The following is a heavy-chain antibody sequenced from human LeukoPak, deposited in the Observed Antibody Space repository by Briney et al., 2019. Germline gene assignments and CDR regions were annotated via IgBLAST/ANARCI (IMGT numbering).Heavy chain of an antibody. D-gene: IGHD2-15*01. J-gene: IGHJ4*02. CDR1: GFTFSSYS. CDR2: ISSSSSHI. Sequence: GGSLRLSCAASGFTFSSYSMNWVRQAPGKGLEWVSSISSSSSHIYYADSVKGRFTISRDNAKNSLYLQMNSLRAEDTAVYYCARDVPGRDYWGQGTLVTVSS. V-gene: IGHV3-21*01. CDR3: ARDVPGRDY.